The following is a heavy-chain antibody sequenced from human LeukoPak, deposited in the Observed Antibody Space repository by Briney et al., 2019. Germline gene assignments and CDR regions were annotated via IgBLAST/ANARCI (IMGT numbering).Heavy chain of an antibody. CDR2: IYYSGST. D-gene: IGHD6-19*01. CDR1: GGSISSYY. V-gene: IGHV4-59*04. CDR3: AGPGIAVADDAFDI. J-gene: IGHJ3*02. Sequence: SETLSLTCTVPGGSISSYYWSWIRQPPGKGLEWIGYIYYSGSTYYNPSLKSRVTISVDTSKNQFSLKLSSVTAADTAVYYCAGPGIAVADDAFDIWGQGTMVTVSS.